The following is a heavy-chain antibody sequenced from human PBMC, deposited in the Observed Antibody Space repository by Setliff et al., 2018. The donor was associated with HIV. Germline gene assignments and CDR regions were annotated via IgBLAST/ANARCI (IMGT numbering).Heavy chain of an antibody. CDR3: ARNPLDCHSNTCQWGFFMDV. CDR2: IYHSGST. CDR1: GGSISSGGYY. D-gene: IGHD2-21*01. J-gene: IGHJ6*03. Sequence: ETLSLTCTVSGGSISSGGYYWSWIRQHPGKGLEWIGHIYHSGSTNYSPSLRSRVTISVDTAKNQVSLNLRSVTAADTAVYYCARNPLDCHSNTCQWGFFMDVWGKGTTVTVSS. V-gene: IGHV4-61*08.